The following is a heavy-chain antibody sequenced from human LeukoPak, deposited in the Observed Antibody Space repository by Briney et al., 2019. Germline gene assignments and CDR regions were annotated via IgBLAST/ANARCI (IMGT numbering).Heavy chain of an antibody. CDR2: INSDGSTT. CDR1: GFTFSSYW. J-gene: IGHJ4*02. V-gene: IGHV3-74*01. CDR3: VVDFSSGSS. D-gene: IGHD6-19*01. Sequence: GGSLGLSCAASGFTFSSYWMHWVRQAPGKWLVWVSRINSDGSTTNYAGSVKGRFTISRDNAKNTLYLQMNSLRAEDTAVYYCVVDFSSGSSWGQGTLVTVSS.